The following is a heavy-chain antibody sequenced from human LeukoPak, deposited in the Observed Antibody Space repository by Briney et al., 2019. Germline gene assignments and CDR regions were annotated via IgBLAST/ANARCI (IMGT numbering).Heavy chain of an antibody. CDR1: GFTFNSYA. CDR2: ISGSGGST. V-gene: IGHV3-23*01. CDR3: AKDPGWFGEDKNWYFDL. D-gene: IGHD3-10*01. J-gene: IGHJ2*01. Sequence: GGSLRLSCAVSGFTFNSYAMNWVRQAPGKGLEWVSFISGSGGSTYYADSVKGRFTISRDNSKNTLYVQMNSLRADDTAVYYCAKDPGWFGEDKNWYFDLWGRGTLVTVSS.